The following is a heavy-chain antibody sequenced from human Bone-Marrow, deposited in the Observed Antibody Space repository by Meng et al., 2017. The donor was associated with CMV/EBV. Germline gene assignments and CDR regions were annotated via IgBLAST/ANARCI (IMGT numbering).Heavy chain of an antibody. CDR2: ISGSGSTI. Sequence: GESLKISCSASGFTFSAYEMNWVRQAPGKGLEWVSYISGSGSTILYADSVKGRFTISRDNAKNSLYLQMHSLRAEDTAVYYCAREWVGNWFDPWGQGTLVTVSS. V-gene: IGHV3-48*03. D-gene: IGHD1-26*01. J-gene: IGHJ5*02. CDR3: AREWVGNWFDP. CDR1: GFTFSAYE.